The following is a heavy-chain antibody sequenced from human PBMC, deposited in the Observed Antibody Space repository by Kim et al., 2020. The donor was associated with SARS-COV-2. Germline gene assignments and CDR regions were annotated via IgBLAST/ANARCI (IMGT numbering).Heavy chain of an antibody. D-gene: IGHD4-17*01. CDR1: GFTLSSNG. CDR3: AREVGGNGDYVGWFDP. V-gene: IGHV3-33*01. CDR2: VWNDGSKD. Sequence: GGSLRLSCAASGFTLSSNGMHWVRQAPGKGLEWVAVVWNDGSKDYYGDSVKGRFTISRDIPKNTLYLEMNSLRVEDTAVYYCAREVGGNGDYVGWFDPGGKGTLVTVSS. J-gene: IGHJ5*02.